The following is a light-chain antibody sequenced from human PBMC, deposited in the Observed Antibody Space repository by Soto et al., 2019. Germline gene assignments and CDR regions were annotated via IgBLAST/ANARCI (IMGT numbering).Light chain of an antibody. CDR2: DAS. Sequence: EIALTQSPATLSLSPGERATLSCRASQSVSSDLAWYQQKPGQALSLLIYDASNRATGIPARFSGSGSGTDFTLTIRSLEPEDFAVYYCQQRSNWPLTFGGGTKVDIK. CDR1: QSVSSD. V-gene: IGKV3-11*01. J-gene: IGKJ4*01. CDR3: QQRSNWPLT.